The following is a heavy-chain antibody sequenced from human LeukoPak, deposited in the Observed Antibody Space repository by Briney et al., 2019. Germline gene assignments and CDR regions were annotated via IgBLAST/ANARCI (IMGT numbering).Heavy chain of an antibody. CDR3: ARDATPYYDFWSGSLS. J-gene: IGHJ4*02. Sequence: ASVKVSCKASRYTFTSYGISWVRQAPGQGLEWMGWISAYNGNTNYAQKLQGRVTMTTDTSTSTAYMELRSLRSDDTAVYYCARDATPYYDFWSGSLSWGQGTLVTVSS. CDR2: ISAYNGNT. CDR1: RYTFTSYG. V-gene: IGHV1-18*01. D-gene: IGHD3-3*01.